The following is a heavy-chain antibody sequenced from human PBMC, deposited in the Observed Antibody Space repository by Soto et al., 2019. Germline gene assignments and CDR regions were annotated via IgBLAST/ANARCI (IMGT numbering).Heavy chain of an antibody. V-gene: IGHV3-23*01. CDR2: MNGAGTST. CDR3: ARGGADHYQYGMDV. Sequence: QTGGSLRLSCAASGFTLTTYAMTWVRQPPGKGLEWVSSMNGAGTSTSHADSVKGRFTTSRDNSRNTLYLEMNNLRAEDTAVYYCARGGADHYQYGMDVWGQGTTVTVSS. D-gene: IGHD3-10*01. J-gene: IGHJ6*02. CDR1: GFTLTTYA.